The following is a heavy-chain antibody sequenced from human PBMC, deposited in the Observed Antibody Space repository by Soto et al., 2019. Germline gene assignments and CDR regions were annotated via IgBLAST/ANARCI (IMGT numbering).Heavy chain of an antibody. CDR1: GFPFSNAW. J-gene: IGHJ4*01. CDR2: IKSETHGGTT. CDR3: TTDSYSDMNVVRFDN. D-gene: IGHD1-26*01. V-gene: IGHV3-15*07. Sequence: GGSLRLSCVGSGFPFSNAWINWVRQAPGKGLQWVGRIKSETHGGTTDFAAPVKGRFAISRDDSRNLVYMQMNSLKIEDTAVYYCTTDSYSDMNVVRFDNWGHGTLVTVSS.